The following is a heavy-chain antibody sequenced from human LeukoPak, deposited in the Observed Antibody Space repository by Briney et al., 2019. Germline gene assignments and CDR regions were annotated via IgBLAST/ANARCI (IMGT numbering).Heavy chain of an antibody. J-gene: IGHJ5*02. Sequence: ASVKVSCKASGYTFTSYDINGVRQATGQGREGMGWMNPNSGNTGYAQKFQGRVTMTRSTSISTAYMELSSLRSEDTAVYYCARAPMVRGVITTRFDPWGQGTLVTVSS. CDR1: GYTFTSYD. D-gene: IGHD3-10*01. V-gene: IGHV1-8*01. CDR3: ARAPMVRGVITTRFDP. CDR2: MNPNSGNT.